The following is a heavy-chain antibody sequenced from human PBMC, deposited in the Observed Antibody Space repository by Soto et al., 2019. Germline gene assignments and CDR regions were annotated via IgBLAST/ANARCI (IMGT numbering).Heavy chain of an antibody. Sequence: GGSLRLSCTASGFTFGDYAMSWVRQAPGKGLEWVGFIRSKAYGVTTEYAASVKGRFTISRDDSKSIAYLQMNSLKTEDTAVYYCTRDKYSSGWYYGYWGQGTLVTVSS. D-gene: IGHD6-19*01. J-gene: IGHJ4*02. CDR3: TRDKYSSGWYYGY. CDR1: GFTFGDYA. V-gene: IGHV3-49*04. CDR2: IRSKAYGVTT.